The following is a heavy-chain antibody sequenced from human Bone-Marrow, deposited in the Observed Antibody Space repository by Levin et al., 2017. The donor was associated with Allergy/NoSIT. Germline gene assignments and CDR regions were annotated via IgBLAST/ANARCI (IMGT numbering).Heavy chain of an antibody. CDR3: ARVNGASWFGP. V-gene: IGHV1-8*01. Sequence: GASVKVSCKASGSTFSSCDVNWVRQASGQGLEWLGWMNFNSGNTGYAQKFQGRVTMTRDTSINTAYMELSSLRSDDTAVYFCARVNGASWFGPWGQGTLVTVSS. J-gene: IGHJ5*02. CDR2: MNFNSGNT. D-gene: IGHD2-8*01. CDR1: GSTFSSCD.